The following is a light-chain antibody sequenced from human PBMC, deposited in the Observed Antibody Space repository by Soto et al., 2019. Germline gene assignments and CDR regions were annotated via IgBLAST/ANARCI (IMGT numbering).Light chain of an antibody. CDR2: EDN. Sequence: NFMLTQPHSVSESPGKTVTISCTRSSGSIASNYVQWYQQRPDSAPTPVIYEDNERPSGVPDRFSGSIDSSSNSASLTISGLKTDDEADYYCQSYQSGNVVFGGGTKLTVL. CDR3: QSYQSGNVV. V-gene: IGLV6-57*04. J-gene: IGLJ2*01. CDR1: SGSIASNY.